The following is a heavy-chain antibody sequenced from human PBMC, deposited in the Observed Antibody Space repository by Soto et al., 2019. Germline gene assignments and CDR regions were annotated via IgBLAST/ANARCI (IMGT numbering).Heavy chain of an antibody. D-gene: IGHD2-2*01. Sequence: QVQLQQWGAGLLKPSETLSLTCAVYGGSFSGYYWSWIRQPPGKGLEWIGEINHSGSTNYNQSLKSRVTISVDTSKNQFSLKLSAVTAADTAVYYCARGRMYCSSTSCYDHQDWLYFDYWGQGTLVTVAS. J-gene: IGHJ4*02. V-gene: IGHV4-34*01. CDR2: INHSGST. CDR1: GGSFSGYY. CDR3: ARGRMYCSSTSCYDHQDWLYFDY.